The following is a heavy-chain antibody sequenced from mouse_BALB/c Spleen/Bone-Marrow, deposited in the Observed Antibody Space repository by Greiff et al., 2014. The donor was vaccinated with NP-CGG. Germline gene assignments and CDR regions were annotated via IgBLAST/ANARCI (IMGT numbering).Heavy chain of an antibody. Sequence: EVKLVESGGGLVQPGGSLRLSCTTSGFTFIDYFMTWVRQPPGKALEWLGFIRNKANGYTTEYNPSVKGRFTISRDTSQGILYLQMNTLRAEDSAIYFCARDYSGYFDFWGQGTTLTVSS. D-gene: IGHD5-1*01. CDR2: IRNKANGYTT. CDR1: GFTFIDYF. J-gene: IGHJ2*01. CDR3: ARDYSGYFDF. V-gene: IGHV7-3*02.